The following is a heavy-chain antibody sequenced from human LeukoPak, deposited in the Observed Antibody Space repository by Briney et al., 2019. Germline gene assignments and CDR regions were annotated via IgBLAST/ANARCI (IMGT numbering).Heavy chain of an antibody. CDR3: ATYCAVPAIPPFDY. Sequence: SVTVSFKASGGTFISYAISGVRQAGGQGLEWMGGIIPIFGTANYAQKFQGRVTITADESTSTAYMELSSLRSEDTAVYYCATYCAVPAIPPFDYWGHGT. CDR1: GGTFISYA. D-gene: IGHD2-21*02. V-gene: IGHV1-69*13. CDR2: IIPIFGTA. J-gene: IGHJ4*03.